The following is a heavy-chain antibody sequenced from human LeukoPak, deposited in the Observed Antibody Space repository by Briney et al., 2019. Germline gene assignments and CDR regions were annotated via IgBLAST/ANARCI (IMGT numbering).Heavy chain of an antibody. V-gene: IGHV3-74*01. D-gene: IGHD7-27*01. CDR1: GFTFSTSW. CDR2: INPDGSIT. CDR3: VRALLGTSDY. Sequence: GGSLRLSCAASGFTFSTSWMHWVSHVPGKGLVWVSRINPDGSITNYADSVKGRFTISRDSANNMLYLLMNSLRVDDTAVYYCVRALLGTSDYWGQGTLVTVSS. J-gene: IGHJ4*02.